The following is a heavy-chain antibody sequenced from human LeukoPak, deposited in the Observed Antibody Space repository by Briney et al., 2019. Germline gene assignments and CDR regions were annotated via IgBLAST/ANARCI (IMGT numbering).Heavy chain of an antibody. CDR2: MYYSEST. J-gene: IGHJ4*02. CDR1: GGSISSTTYY. V-gene: IGHV4-39*07. D-gene: IGHD3-10*01. CDR3: ARGYGSGSYFVY. Sequence: SETLSLTCTVSGGSISSTTYYWGWIRQPPGKGLEWIGTMYYSESTYYNPSLKSRVTISIDTSKNQFSLKLSSVTAADTAVYYCARGYGSGSYFVYWGQGTLVTVSS.